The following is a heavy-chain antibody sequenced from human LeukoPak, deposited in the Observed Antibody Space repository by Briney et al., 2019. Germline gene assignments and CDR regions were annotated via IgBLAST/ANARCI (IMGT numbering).Heavy chain of an antibody. CDR1: GYRFTNYH. V-gene: IGHV5-51*01. CDR2: IYPADSDT. Sequence: GESLKISCKGSGYRFTNYHIGWVRQMPGKGLEWMGIIYPADSDTRYRPTFRGQVTISVDKSINTAYLQWSSLETSDTAMYYCARSRSSGWYFDYWGQGTLVTVSS. J-gene: IGHJ4*02. CDR3: ARSRSSGWYFDY. D-gene: IGHD6-19*01.